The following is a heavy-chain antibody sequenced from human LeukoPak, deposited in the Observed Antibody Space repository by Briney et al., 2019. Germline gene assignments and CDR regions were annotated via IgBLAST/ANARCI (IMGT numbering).Heavy chain of an antibody. Sequence: SVKVSCKASGYTFTSYGISWVRQAPGQGLEWMGGIIPIFGTANYAQKFQGRVTITADESTSTAYMELSSLRSEDTAVYYCASPYCSGGSCYASWFDPWGQGTLVTVSS. J-gene: IGHJ5*02. D-gene: IGHD2-15*01. V-gene: IGHV1-69*13. CDR2: IIPIFGTA. CDR3: ASPYCSGGSCYASWFDP. CDR1: GYTFTSYG.